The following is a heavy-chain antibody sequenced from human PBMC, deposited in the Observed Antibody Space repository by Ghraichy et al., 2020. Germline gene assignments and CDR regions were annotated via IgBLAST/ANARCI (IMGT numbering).Heavy chain of an antibody. V-gene: IGHV4-31*03. CDR1: GGSFSGGGYY. J-gene: IGHJ4*02. CDR3: ARLLAHYGSGTFDN. CDR2: INYNGAS. D-gene: IGHD3-10*01. Sequence: LSLTYTVSGGSFSGGGYYWNWIRQHPERGLEWIGYINYNGASHYNPALKSRATMSVDKSNNFFSLTLTSVTAADTAVYYCARLLAHYGSGTFDNWGQGILVTVSS.